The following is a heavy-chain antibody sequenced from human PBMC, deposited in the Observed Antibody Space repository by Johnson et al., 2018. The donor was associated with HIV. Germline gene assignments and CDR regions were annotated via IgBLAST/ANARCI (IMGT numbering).Heavy chain of an antibody. Sequence: QVQLVESGGGVVQPGRSLRLSCAASGFTFSSFGMHWVRQAPGKGLEWVAVVSDHGRTTYFADSVKGRFTISRDNSKNTLYLQMNSLRAEDTAVYYCARDDLGNPFSSYDAFDIWGQGTMVTVSS. CDR1: GFTFSSFG. V-gene: IGHV3-30*03. J-gene: IGHJ3*02. CDR2: VSDHGRTT. CDR3: ARDDLGNPFSSYDAFDI. D-gene: IGHD6-13*01.